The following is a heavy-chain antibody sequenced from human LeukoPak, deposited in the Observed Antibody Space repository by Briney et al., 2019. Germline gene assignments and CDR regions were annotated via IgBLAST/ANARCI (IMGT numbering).Heavy chain of an antibody. CDR1: GFTFSSYS. CDR3: ARGALWFGELLPYYFDY. J-gene: IGHJ4*02. V-gene: IGHV3-21*01. D-gene: IGHD3-10*01. CDR2: ISSSSSYI. Sequence: GGSLRLSGVASGFTFSSYSMNWVRQAPGKGLEWVSSISSSSSYIYYADSVKGRFTISRDNAKYSLYLQMNSLRAEDTAVYYCARGALWFGELLPYYFDYWGQGTLVTVSS.